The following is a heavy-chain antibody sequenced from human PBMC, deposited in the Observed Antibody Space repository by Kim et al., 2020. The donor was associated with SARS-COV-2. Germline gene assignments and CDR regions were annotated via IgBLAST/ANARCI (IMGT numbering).Heavy chain of an antibody. D-gene: IGHD3-10*01. V-gene: IGHV3-13*01. Sequence: YPGSVKGRFTISRENAKNSLYLQMNSLRAGDTAVYYCARMVRGVINGVDVWGQGTTVTVSS. J-gene: IGHJ6*02. CDR3: ARMVRGVINGVDV.